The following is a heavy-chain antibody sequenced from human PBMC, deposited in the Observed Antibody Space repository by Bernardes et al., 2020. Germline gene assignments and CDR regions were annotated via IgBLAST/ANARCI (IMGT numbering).Heavy chain of an antibody. Sequence: GSLRPSCAASGFTVSSNYMSWVRQAPGKGLEWVSAIYSGGSTYYADSVKGRFTISRDNSKNTLYLQMNSLRAEDTAVYYCARDGYYYDSSGYSRIRKWAFDIWGQGTMVTVSS. D-gene: IGHD3-22*01. J-gene: IGHJ3*02. V-gene: IGHV3-53*01. CDR1: GFTVSSNY. CDR2: IYSGGST. CDR3: ARDGYYYDSSGYSRIRKWAFDI.